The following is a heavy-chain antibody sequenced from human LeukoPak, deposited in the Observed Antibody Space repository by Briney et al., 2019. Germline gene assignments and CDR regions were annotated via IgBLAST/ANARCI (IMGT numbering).Heavy chain of an antibody. J-gene: IGHJ5*02. CDR2: IYYSGST. CDR3: ARRLTPLKVDIVANGWFDP. CDR1: GGSISSSNYY. V-gene: IGHV4-39*01. Sequence: SETLSLTCTVSGGSISSSNYYWDWIRQPPGRGLEWIGTIYYSGSTYYTPSLKSRVTISVDTSKNQFSLRLSSVTAADTAVYYCARRLTPLKVDIVANGWFDPWGQGTLVTVSS. D-gene: IGHD5-12*01.